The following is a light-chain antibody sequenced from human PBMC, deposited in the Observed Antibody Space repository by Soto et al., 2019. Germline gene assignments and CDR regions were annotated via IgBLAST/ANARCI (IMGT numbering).Light chain of an antibody. J-gene: IGLJ3*02. CDR3: ETWGSAIWV. V-gene: IGLV4-60*03. CDR2: VEGSGIY. Sequence: QLVLTQSSSASASLGSSVKLTCTLSSGNSDDLIAWHQQQPGKAPRYMMKVEGSGIYNRGSGVPDRFSGSSSGADRYLTISNLQPEDEADYYCETWGSAIWVFGGGTKLTVL. CDR1: SGNSDDL.